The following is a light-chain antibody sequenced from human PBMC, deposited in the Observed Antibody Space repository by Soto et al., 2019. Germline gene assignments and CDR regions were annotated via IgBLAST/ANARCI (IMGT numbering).Light chain of an antibody. V-gene: IGKV1-9*01. Sequence: DIPLNQSPSFLSASVGDRVTITCRASQGSSSYLAWYQQKPGKAPKLLIYAASTLQSGVPSRFSGSGSGTEFTLTISSLQPEDFATYYCQQLNSYPTLTFGGGTKVEIK. J-gene: IGKJ4*01. CDR3: QQLNSYPTLT. CDR1: QGSSSY. CDR2: AAS.